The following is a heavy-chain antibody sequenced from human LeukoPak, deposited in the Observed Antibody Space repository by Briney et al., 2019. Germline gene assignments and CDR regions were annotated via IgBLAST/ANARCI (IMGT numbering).Heavy chain of an antibody. J-gene: IGHJ4*02. V-gene: IGHV3-9*03. CDR3: AKDLAAAGTEALDY. CDR1: GFTLDDYA. D-gene: IGHD6-13*01. Sequence: GGSLRLSCAASGFTLDDYAMHWVRQAPGKGLEWVSGISWNSGSIGYADSVKGRFTISRDNAKNSLYLQMNSLRAEDMALYYCAKDLAAAGTEALDYWGQGTLVTVSS. CDR2: ISWNSGSI.